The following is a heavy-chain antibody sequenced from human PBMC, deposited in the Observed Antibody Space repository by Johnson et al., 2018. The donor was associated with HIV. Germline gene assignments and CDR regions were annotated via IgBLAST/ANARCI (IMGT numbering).Heavy chain of an antibody. CDR2: ISYDGSNK. CDR3: ATKGITVTTARAFDI. V-gene: IGHV3-30*03. J-gene: IGHJ3*02. Sequence: QVQLVESGGGVVQPGRSLRLSCAASGFTFSSYGMHWVRQAPGKGLEWVAVISYDGSNKYYADSVKGRFTISRDNSKNTLYLQMHSLRAEDTAVYYCATKGITVTTARAFDIWGRGTMVTVSS. D-gene: IGHD4-11*01. CDR1: GFTFSSYG.